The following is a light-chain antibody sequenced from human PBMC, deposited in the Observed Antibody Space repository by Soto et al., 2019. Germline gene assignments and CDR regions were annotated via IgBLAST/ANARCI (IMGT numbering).Light chain of an antibody. CDR2: DAS. J-gene: IGKJ2*01. CDR3: QQYGSLPPYT. Sequence: DIQMTQSPSSLSASVGDRVTITCQASQAISNYLNWYQQKPGKAPKLLIYDASHLETGVPSRFSGSGSGTDFTCTISSLQPDDIATYYCQQYGSLPPYTVGQGTKLEIK. CDR1: QAISNY. V-gene: IGKV1-33*01.